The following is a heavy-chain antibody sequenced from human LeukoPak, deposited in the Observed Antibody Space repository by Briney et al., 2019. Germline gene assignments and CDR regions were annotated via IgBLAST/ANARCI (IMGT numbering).Heavy chain of an antibody. D-gene: IGHD2-21*01. CDR1: GGSFSAYF. V-gene: IGHV4-34*01. CDR3: ASLSIGPSPYFYYYMDV. CDR2: INHSGGT. Sequence: SETLSLTCGVYGGSFSAYFWSWIRQPPGKGLEWIGEINHSGGTNYNPSLKSRVTISVDTSKNQFSLKMRSVTAADTAVYYCASLSIGPSPYFYYYMDVWGKGTSVTVSS. J-gene: IGHJ6*03.